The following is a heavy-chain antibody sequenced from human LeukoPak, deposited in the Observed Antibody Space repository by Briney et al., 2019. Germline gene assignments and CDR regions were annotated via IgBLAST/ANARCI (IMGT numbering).Heavy chain of an antibody. CDR3: ARPSYDNTVDY. D-gene: IGHD3-22*01. J-gene: IGHJ4*02. V-gene: IGHV4-31*03. Sequence: PSETLSLTCTVSGRSMRSGGYFCSWIRQHPVKGLEWIGYIYYSGSTSYNPSLRSRVTISVDMSENQFYLKLTSATDGDTAFYYCARPSYDNTVDYWGQCTLVTVSS. CDR2: IYYSGST. CDR1: GRSMRSGGYF.